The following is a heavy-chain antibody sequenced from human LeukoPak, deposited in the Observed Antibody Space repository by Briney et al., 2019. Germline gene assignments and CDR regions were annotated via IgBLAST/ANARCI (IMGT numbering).Heavy chain of an antibody. J-gene: IGHJ3*02. CDR3: ARDLGVGGAFDI. D-gene: IGHD3-3*01. Sequence: GGSLRLSCAASGFTFSDFHMSWIRQAPGKGLEWVSYIRNSGSNTYYADSVKGRFTISRDNAKNSLYLQMNSQRTEDTAVYYCARDLGVGGAFDIWGQGTMVTVSS. CDR1: GFTFSDFH. CDR2: IRNSGSNT. V-gene: IGHV3-11*01.